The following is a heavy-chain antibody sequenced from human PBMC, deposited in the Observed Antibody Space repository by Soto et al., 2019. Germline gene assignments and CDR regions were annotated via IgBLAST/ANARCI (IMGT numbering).Heavy chain of an antibody. J-gene: IGHJ4*02. CDR2: IIPIFGTA. CDR3: ARGVPYHYDTHYSYYFDY. D-gene: IGHD3-22*01. CDR1: GGTLSSYA. Sequence: QVQLVQSGAEVKKPGSSVKVSCKASGGTLSSYAISWVRQAPVQGLEWMGGIIPIFGTANYAQKFQGRVTITADKSKSTACIELSSLRSEDRAVYYFARGVPYHYDTHYSYYFDYWGQGTLVTVCS. V-gene: IGHV1-69*06.